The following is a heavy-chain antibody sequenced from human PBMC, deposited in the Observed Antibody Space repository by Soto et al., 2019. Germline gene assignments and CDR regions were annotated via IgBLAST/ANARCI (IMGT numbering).Heavy chain of an antibody. CDR3: ARARFIPQKLNPPSVY. V-gene: IGHV1-2*02. CDR1: GYTFTGYY. Sequence: RASVKVSCKASGYTFTGYYMHWVRQAPGQGLEWVGWINPNIGGTNYAQKFQGRVTMTRDTSTSTAYMELSRLRSDDTAVYYCARARFIPQKLNPPSVYWGQRTLVNGSS. CDR2: INPNIGGT. D-gene: IGHD6-13*01. J-gene: IGHJ4*02.